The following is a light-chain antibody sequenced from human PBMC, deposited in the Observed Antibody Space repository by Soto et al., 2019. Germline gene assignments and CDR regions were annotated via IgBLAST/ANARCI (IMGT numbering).Light chain of an antibody. CDR2: DAS. Sequence: EIVLTQSPATLSLFPGERATLSCRASQSVGSYLAWYQQKPGQAPRLLIYDASNRATGIPARFSGSGSGTDFTLTISSLEPEDFAVYYCQQRSNWPTITFGQGTRLEIK. V-gene: IGKV3-11*01. CDR1: QSVGSY. CDR3: QQRSNWPTIT. J-gene: IGKJ5*01.